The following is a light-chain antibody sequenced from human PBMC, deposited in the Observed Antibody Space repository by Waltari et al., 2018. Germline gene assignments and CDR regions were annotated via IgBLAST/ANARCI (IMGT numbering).Light chain of an antibody. CDR2: LGS. CDR1: QSLLHSNGYNY. CDR3: MQALQTPLT. V-gene: IGKV2-28*01. Sequence: DIVMTQSPLSPPVTPGEPASISCRSSQSLLHSNGYNYLDWYLQKPGQSPQLLIYLGSNRASGVPDRFSGSGSGTDFTLKISRVEAEDVGVYYCMQALQTPLTFGGGTKVEMK. J-gene: IGKJ4*01.